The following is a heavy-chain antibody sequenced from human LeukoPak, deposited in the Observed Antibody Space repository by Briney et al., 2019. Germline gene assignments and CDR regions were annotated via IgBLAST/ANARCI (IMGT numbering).Heavy chain of an antibody. CDR2: IRSSGGST. Sequence: GGSLRLSSAASAFTFSSYDMTWARQAPGKGLEWVSAIRSSGGSTDYADSVKGRFTISRDNSKNILYLQMNSLRAEDTAVYYCASKTGYCSSVSCYPDYWGPGTLVTVSS. J-gene: IGHJ4*02. V-gene: IGHV3-23*01. CDR1: AFTFSSYD. CDR3: ASKTGYCSSVSCYPDY. D-gene: IGHD2-15*01.